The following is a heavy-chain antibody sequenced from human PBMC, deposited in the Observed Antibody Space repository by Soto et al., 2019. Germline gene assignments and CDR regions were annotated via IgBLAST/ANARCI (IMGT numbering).Heavy chain of an antibody. J-gene: IGHJ5*01. Sequence: SETLSLTCSVSGDSISNLDYFWAWIRQPPGQALEYIGYIYKSATTYYNPSFESRVAISVDTSKRQFSLDVTSVTAADTAVYFCARGRYCLTGRCFPNWFDSWGQGALVTVSS. CDR1: GDSISNLDYF. CDR2: IYKSATT. D-gene: IGHD7-27*01. CDR3: ARGRYCLTGRCFPNWFDS. V-gene: IGHV4-30-4*01.